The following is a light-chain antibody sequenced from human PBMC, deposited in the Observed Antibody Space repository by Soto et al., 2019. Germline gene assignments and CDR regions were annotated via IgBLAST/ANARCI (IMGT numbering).Light chain of an antibody. CDR3: QQYNNWPP. CDR2: SAS. Sequence: EIVLTQSPATLSLSPGERATLSCRASQSVSSNLAWYQQKPGQAPRLLISSASTRATGIPARFSGSGSGTEFTLTISSLQSEDFAVYYCQQYNNWPPFGQGTRLEIK. J-gene: IGKJ5*01. CDR1: QSVSSN. V-gene: IGKV3D-15*01.